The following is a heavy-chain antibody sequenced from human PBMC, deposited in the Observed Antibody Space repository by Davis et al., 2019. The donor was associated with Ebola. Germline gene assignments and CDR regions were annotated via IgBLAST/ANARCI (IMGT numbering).Heavy chain of an antibody. V-gene: IGHV3-33*01. J-gene: IGHJ6*03. CDR1: GFTFSSYG. D-gene: IGHD3-10*01. CDR3: ARDNPRESYYYYYMDV. CDR2: IWYDGSNK. Sequence: PGGSLRLSCAASGFTFSSYGMHWVRQAPGKGLEWVAVIWYDGSNKYYADSVKGRFTISRDNSKNTLYLQMNSLRAEDTAVYYCARDNPRESYYYYYMDVWGKGTTVTVSS.